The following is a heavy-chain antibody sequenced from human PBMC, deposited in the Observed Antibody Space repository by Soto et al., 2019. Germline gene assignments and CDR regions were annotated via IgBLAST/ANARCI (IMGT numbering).Heavy chain of an antibody. V-gene: IGHV3-11*01. D-gene: IGHD3-22*01. CDR1: GFTFSDYY. CDR2: ISSSGNII. CDR3: GRDLAYYARAGYFDY. J-gene: IGHJ4*02. Sequence: GGSLRLSCAGSGFTFSDYYMSWIRQAPGKGLEWVSYISSSGNIIYYADSVKGRFTISRDNAKNSLYLQMNSLRAADTAVYYCGRDLAYYARAGYFDYWGQGTLVTVSS.